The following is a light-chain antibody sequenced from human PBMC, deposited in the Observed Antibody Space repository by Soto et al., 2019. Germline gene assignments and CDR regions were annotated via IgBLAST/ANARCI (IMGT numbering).Light chain of an antibody. Sequence: IVLTHSPGTLSLSPWERATLSYRPTQSVSSSYLALYQQKPGQAPRLRIYGASSRATGIPDRFRGSGSGTDFTLTISRLEPEDFAVYVCQQYGSSPKHTFGGGTKVDIK. V-gene: IGKV3-20*01. CDR3: QQYGSSPKHT. CDR1: QSVSSSY. CDR2: GAS. J-gene: IGKJ4*01.